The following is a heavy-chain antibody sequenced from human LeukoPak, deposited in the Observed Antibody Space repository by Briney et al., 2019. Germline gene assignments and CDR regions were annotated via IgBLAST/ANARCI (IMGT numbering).Heavy chain of an antibody. CDR3: ARDPYSSGWFDF. D-gene: IGHD6-19*01. V-gene: IGHV3-48*02. CDR2: ISGSSSTT. CDR1: GFTFGPYS. Sequence: GGSLRLSCAASGFTFGPYSMNWVRQAPGKGLEWVAYISGSSSTTYYADSAKGRFTISRDNANNSLYLQMNSLRDEDTAVYYCARDPYSSGWFDFWGQGTLVSVSS. J-gene: IGHJ4*02.